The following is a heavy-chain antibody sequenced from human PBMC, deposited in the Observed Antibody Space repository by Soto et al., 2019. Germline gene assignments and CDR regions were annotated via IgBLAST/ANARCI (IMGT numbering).Heavy chain of an antibody. CDR1: GGSISSYY. D-gene: IGHD6-19*01. CDR2: IYYSGST. Sequence: PLQPLSHTCSVAGGSISSYYWSRIRQPPGKGLEWIGYIYYSGSTNYNPSLKSRVTISVDTSKNQFSLKLSSVTAADTAVYYCARVHPHSSGWYWSFDYWGQGTLVTVSS. J-gene: IGHJ4*02. V-gene: IGHV4-59*01. CDR3: ARVHPHSSGWYWSFDY.